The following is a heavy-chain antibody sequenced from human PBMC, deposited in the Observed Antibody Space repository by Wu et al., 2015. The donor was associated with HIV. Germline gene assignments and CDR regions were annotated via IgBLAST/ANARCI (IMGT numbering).Heavy chain of an antibody. D-gene: IGHD6-13*01. CDR1: GYTFTGYY. J-gene: IGHJ4*02. V-gene: IGHV1-69*05. Sequence: QVQLVQSGAEVKKPGASVKVSCKASGYTFTGYYMHWVRQAPGQGLEWMGGIIPIFGTANYAQKFQGRVTITTDESTSTAYMELSSLRSEDTAVYYCARVWSSSWYYFDYWGQGTLVTVSS. CDR2: IIPIFGTA. CDR3: ARVWSSSWYYFDY.